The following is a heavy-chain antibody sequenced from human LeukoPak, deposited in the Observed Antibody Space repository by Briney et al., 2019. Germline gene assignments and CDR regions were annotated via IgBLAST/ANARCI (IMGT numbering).Heavy chain of an antibody. Sequence: GGSLRLSCAASGFTFSGYAMSWVRQAPGKGLEWVSAIGGSGGSTYYADSVKGRFTISRDNSKNTLYLQMNSLRAEDTAVYYCAKDSGFSGYDIFDYWGQGTLVTVSS. CDR3: AKDSGFSGYDIFDY. J-gene: IGHJ4*02. V-gene: IGHV3-23*01. CDR2: IGGSGGST. CDR1: GFTFSGYA. D-gene: IGHD6-25*01.